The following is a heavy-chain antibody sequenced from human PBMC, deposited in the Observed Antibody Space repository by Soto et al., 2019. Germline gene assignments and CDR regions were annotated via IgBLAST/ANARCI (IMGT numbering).Heavy chain of an antibody. V-gene: IGHV3-15*01. CDR2: IQSRTDGGTT. CDR1: GFTFSNAW. Sequence: EVKLVESGGGLVKPGGSLRLSCAASGFTFSNAWMSWVRQAPGKGLEWIGRIQSRTDGGTTDCVAPVKGRFTISRDDSKNILFLQMSSLKTEDTAVYYCTADVKYTSGRYGNNFWGQGTLVTVSS. CDR3: TADVKYTSGRYGNNF. D-gene: IGHD6-19*01. J-gene: IGHJ4*02.